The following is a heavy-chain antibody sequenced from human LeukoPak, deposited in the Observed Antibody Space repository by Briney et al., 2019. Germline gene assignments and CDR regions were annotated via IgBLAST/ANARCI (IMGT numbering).Heavy chain of an antibody. CDR3: AKDIQLWVSRGAFDI. J-gene: IGHJ3*02. CDR1: GFTFDDYA. D-gene: IGHD5-18*01. V-gene: IGHV3-9*01. CDR2: ISWNSGSI. Sequence: PGRSLRLSCAASGFTFDDYAMHWVRQAPGKGLEWVSGISWNSGSIGYADSVKGRFTISRDNAKNSLYLQMNSLRAEDTALYYCAKDIQLWVSRGAFDIWGQGTMVTVSS.